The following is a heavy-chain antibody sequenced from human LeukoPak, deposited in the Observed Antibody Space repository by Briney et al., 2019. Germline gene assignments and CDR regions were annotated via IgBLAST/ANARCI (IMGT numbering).Heavy chain of an antibody. CDR2: ISYDGSNK. V-gene: IGHV3-30*04. CDR3: AKIYCSSTSCQPFDY. Sequence: PGGSLRLSCAASGFTFSSYAMHWVRQAPGKGLEWVAVISYDGSNKYYADSVKGRFTISRDNSKNTLYLQMNSLRAEDTAVYYCAKIYCSSTSCQPFDYWGQGTLVTVSS. CDR1: GFTFSSYA. D-gene: IGHD2-2*01. J-gene: IGHJ4*02.